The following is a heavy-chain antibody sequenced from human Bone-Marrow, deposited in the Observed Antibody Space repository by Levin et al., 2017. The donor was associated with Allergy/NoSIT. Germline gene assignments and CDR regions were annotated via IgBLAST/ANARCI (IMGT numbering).Heavy chain of an antibody. D-gene: IGHD3-22*01. CDR1: GGSIRSTLHY. Sequence: SETLSLNCTVSGGSIRSTLHYWGWIRQPPGKGLEWMASIYYTGTTNYNPSLKSRVTISIDTSKNQFSLKLSSVTAADTSLYYCAGLMCYYETSGYTFDVWGQGTMVTVSA. CDR2: IYYTGTT. J-gene: IGHJ3*01. V-gene: IGHV4-39*01. CDR3: AGLMCYYETSGYTFDV.